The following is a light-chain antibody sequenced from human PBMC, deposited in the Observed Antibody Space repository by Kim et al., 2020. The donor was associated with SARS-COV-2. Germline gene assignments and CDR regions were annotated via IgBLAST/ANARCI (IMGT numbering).Light chain of an antibody. J-gene: IGLJ3*02. CDR3: QVWDSSTEV. CDR1: NIGSKN. Sequence: SVALGQTARITFGGNNIGSKNVHWYQQKPGQAPVLVIYRDSNRPSGIPERFSGSNSGNTATLTISRAQAGDEADYYCQVWDSSTEVFGGGTQLTVL. V-gene: IGLV3-9*01. CDR2: RDS.